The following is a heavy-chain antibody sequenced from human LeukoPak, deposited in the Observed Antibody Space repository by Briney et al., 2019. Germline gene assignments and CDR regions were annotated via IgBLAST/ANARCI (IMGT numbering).Heavy chain of an antibody. J-gene: IGHJ4*02. CDR1: GFTFSSYS. CDR2: ISSSSSYI. CDR3: ARGEAAAGNVDY. Sequence: AGGSLRLSCAASGFTFSSYSMNRVRQAPGKGLEWVSSISSSSSYIYYADSVKGRFTISRDNAKNSLYLQMNSLRAEDTAVYYCARGEAAAGNVDYWGQGTLVTVSS. D-gene: IGHD6-13*01. V-gene: IGHV3-21*01.